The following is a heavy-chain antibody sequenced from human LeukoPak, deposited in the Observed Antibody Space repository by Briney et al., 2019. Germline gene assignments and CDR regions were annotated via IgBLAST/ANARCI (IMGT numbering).Heavy chain of an antibody. CDR2: ISSSSSTI. CDR1: GFTFSSYS. J-gene: IGHJ4*02. Sequence: GGSLRLSCAASGFTFSSYSMNWVRQAPGKGLEWVSYISSSSSTIYYADSVKGRFTISRDNAKNSLYLQMNSLRDEDTAVYYCASYDYQGAFFDYWGQGTLVTVSP. D-gene: IGHD4-11*01. CDR3: ASYDYQGAFFDY. V-gene: IGHV3-48*02.